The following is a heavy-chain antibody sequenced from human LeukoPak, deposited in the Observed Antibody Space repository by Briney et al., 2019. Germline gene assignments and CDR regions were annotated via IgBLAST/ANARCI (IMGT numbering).Heavy chain of an antibody. CDR1: GFTFSGYA. V-gene: IGHV3-23*01. CDR2: ISGSGGST. Sequence: GGSLRLSCVGSGFTFSGYAMSWVRQAPGKGLEWVSAISGSGGSTYYADSVKGRFTISRDNSKNTLYLQMNSLRAEDTAVYYCAKGGGVVVPAAIIYYMDVWGKGTTVTVSS. CDR3: AKGGGVVVPAAIIYYMDV. D-gene: IGHD2-2*02. J-gene: IGHJ6*03.